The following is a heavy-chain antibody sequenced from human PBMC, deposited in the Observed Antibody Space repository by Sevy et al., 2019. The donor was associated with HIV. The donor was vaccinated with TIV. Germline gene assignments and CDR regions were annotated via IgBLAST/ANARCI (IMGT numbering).Heavy chain of an antibody. J-gene: IGHJ4*02. CDR2: ISGYNTKT. V-gene: IGHV1-18*04. Sequence: ASVKVSCKASGYTFTSYGINWVRQAPGQGLEWMGWISGYNTKTKYAQKFQGRVTMTTDTSTSTAYMELRSLRSDDTAVYYCARDSGSGSYYNELLTYWGQGTLVTVSS. CDR3: ARDSGSGSYYNELLTY. D-gene: IGHD3-10*01. CDR1: GYTFTSYG.